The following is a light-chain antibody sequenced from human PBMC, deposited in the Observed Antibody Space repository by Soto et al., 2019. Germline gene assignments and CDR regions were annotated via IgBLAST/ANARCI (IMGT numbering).Light chain of an antibody. CDR2: GNS. V-gene: IGLV1-40*01. CDR1: SSNIGAGYD. Sequence: QSVLTQPPSVSGAPGQRVTISCTGSSSNIGAGYDVHWYQQLPGTAPKLLIYGNSNRPSGVPDRFSGSKSGTSASLAITKLQAEDEAGYYCQSYDSRLSVVFGGGTKLTVL. CDR3: QSYDSRLSVV. J-gene: IGLJ2*01.